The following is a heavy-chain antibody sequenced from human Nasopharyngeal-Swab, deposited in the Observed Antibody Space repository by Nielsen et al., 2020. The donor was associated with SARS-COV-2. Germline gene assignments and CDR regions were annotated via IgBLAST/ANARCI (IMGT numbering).Heavy chain of an antibody. Sequence: ASVKVSCKASGYTFTGYYMHWVRQAPGQGLEWMGWINPNSGGTNYAQKFQGRVTMTRDTSTSTVYMELSSLRSEDTAVYYCARDLYSSGWYRTNWYFDLWGRGTLVTVSS. D-gene: IGHD6-19*01. J-gene: IGHJ2*01. CDR1: GYTFTGYY. CDR3: ARDLYSSGWYRTNWYFDL. CDR2: INPNSGGT. V-gene: IGHV1-2*02.